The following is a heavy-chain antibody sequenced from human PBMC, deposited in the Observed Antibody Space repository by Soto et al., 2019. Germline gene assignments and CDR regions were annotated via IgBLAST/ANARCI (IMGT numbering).Heavy chain of an antibody. V-gene: IGHV4-39*01. Sequence: SETLSLTCSVSGGSIAGCSYYWGWVRQTPGKGLEWIGSMCQTGNTYYNPSLKSRVTISVDASQKQFSLNLSSVTAADTAVYYCARHVAKVLGRFFDYWGQGTLVTVSS. CDR3: ARHVAKVLGRFFDY. D-gene: IGHD1-1*01. J-gene: IGHJ4*02. CDR2: MCQTGNT. CDR1: GGSIAGCSYY.